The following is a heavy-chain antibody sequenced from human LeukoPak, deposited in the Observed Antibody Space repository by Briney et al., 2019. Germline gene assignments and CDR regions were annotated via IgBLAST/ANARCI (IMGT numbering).Heavy chain of an antibody. Sequence: PGGSLRLSCVASGFTFSTYAMTWVRQAPGKGLEWVSVISGSGRSGTNYADSVKGRFTISRDNSKNSLYLQMNSLRAEDTAVYYCARSRSSGYYPGGLGLDDAFDIWGQGTMVTVSS. V-gene: IGHV3-23*01. CDR3: ARSRSSGYYPGGLGLDDAFDI. J-gene: IGHJ3*02. D-gene: IGHD3-22*01. CDR2: ISGSGRSGT. CDR1: GFTFSTYA.